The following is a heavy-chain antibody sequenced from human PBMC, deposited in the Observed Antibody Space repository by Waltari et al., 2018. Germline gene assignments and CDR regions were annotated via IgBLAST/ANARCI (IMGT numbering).Heavy chain of an antibody. Sequence: EVQLLESGGGLVQPGGSLRLSCVASGLNIKDYGMSWVRQAPGKGLEWVSSISATGTRIYYADSVKGRFTISRDNSKNTIYVQMNSLSADDTAVYYCAKLWWGIYYYGMDVWGQGTLLIVSS. CDR3: AKLWWGIYYYGMDV. CDR1: GLNIKDYG. J-gene: IGHJ6*02. CDR2: ISATGTRI. V-gene: IGHV3-23*01. D-gene: IGHD2-15*01.